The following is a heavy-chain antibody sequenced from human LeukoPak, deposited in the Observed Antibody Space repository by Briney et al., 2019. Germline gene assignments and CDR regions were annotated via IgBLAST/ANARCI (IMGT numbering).Heavy chain of an antibody. D-gene: IGHD5-18*01. CDR3: ARGYSYGNDY. V-gene: IGHV4-34*01. Sequence: SETLSLTCAVYGGSFSGYYWSGIRQPPGKGLEWIGEINHSGSTNYNPSLKSRVTISVDTSKNQFSLKLSSVTAADTAVYYCARGYSYGNDYWGQGTLVTVSS. CDR2: INHSGST. J-gene: IGHJ4*02. CDR1: GGSFSGYY.